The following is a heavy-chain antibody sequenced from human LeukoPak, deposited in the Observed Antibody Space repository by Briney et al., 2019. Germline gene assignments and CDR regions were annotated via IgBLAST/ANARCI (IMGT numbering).Heavy chain of an antibody. CDR3: ARNSSGWSFDL. CDR2: IYQSGST. Sequence: SETLSLTCTVSGGSVSGSSHYWGWIRQPPGKGLEWIGSIYQSGSTHYNFYLRSRVTISVDTSKNQFSLKLSSVTAADTSVYYCARNSSGWSFDLWGRGTLVTVS. D-gene: IGHD6-19*01. CDR1: GGSVSGSSHY. V-gene: IGHV4-39*01. J-gene: IGHJ2*01.